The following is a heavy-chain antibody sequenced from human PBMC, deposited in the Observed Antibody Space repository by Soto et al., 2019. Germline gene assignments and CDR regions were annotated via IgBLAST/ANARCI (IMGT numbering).Heavy chain of an antibody. J-gene: IGHJ4*02. CDR3: AFHSGYDPPFDY. Sequence: GGSLRLSCAASGFTFSSYSMNWVRQAPGKGLEWVSYISSSSSTIYYADSVKGRFTVSRDNAKNSLYLQMNSLRDEVPAVYYCAFHSGYDPPFDYWGQGTLVTGSS. V-gene: IGHV3-48*02. CDR2: ISSSSSTI. D-gene: IGHD5-12*01. CDR1: GFTFSSYS.